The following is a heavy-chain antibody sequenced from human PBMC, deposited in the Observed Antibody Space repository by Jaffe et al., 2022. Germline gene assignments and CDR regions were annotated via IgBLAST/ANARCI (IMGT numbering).Heavy chain of an antibody. Sequence: QVQLVESGGGVVQPGGSLRLSCAASGFTFSSYGMHWVRQAPGKGLEWVAFIRYDGSNKYYADSVKGRFTISRDNSKNTLYLQMNSLRAEDTAVYYCAKDKEAFGVVTPPKFDPWGQGTLVTVSS. CDR2: IRYDGSNK. J-gene: IGHJ5*02. CDR1: GFTFSSYG. V-gene: IGHV3-30*02. D-gene: IGHD3-3*01. CDR3: AKDKEAFGVVTPPKFDP.